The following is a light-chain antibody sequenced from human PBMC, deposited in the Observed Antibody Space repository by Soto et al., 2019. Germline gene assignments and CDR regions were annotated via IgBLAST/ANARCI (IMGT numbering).Light chain of an antibody. J-gene: IGKJ4*01. Sequence: EIVMTQSPATLSVSPGERATLSCRASQSVSSNLAWYQQKPGQAPRLLIYGASTRATGIPARFSGSGSGTEFTLTISSLQSEDFAVYYCQQYNNLPLTFRGGTKVESK. CDR2: GAS. CDR1: QSVSSN. CDR3: QQYNNLPLT. V-gene: IGKV3-15*01.